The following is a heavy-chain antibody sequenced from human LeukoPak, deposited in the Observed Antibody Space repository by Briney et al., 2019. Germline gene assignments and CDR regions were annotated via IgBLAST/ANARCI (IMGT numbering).Heavy chain of an antibody. Sequence: GGSLRLSCAASGFTFNNGMNWFRQAPGKGLEWISYINSVGGTTFYADSVKGRFTISRDNANNTLFLQMNSLRAEDAGTFYCARSHMYGDYGEDIWGHGTVVAVSS. CDR1: GFTFNNG. CDR2: INSVGGTT. J-gene: IGHJ3*02. V-gene: IGHV3-48*04. CDR3: ARSHMYGDYGEDI. D-gene: IGHD4-17*01.